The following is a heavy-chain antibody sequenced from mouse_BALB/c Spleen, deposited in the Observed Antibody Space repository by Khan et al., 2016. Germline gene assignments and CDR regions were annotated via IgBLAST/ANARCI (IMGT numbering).Heavy chain of an antibody. CDR2: ILPGSGST. CDR1: GCTFSSYW. D-gene: IGHD1-1*01. J-gene: IGHJ4*01. V-gene: IGHV1-9*01. Sequence: QVRLQQSGAELMKPGASVKISCKATGCTFSSYWIEWVKQRPGHGLEWIGEILPGSGSTNDNEKFKGKATFTADTSSNTAYMQLSSLTSEDSAVYYCAYGSSYYYAMDYWGQGTSVTVSS. CDR3: AYGSSYYYAMDY.